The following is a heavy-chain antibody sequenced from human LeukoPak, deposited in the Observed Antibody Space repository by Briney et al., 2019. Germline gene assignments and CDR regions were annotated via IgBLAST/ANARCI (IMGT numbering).Heavy chain of an antibody. J-gene: IGHJ3*02. V-gene: IGHV3-23*01. CDR3: AKGRGYSYGTDAFDI. CDR2: ISGSGGST. D-gene: IGHD5-18*01. Sequence: GGSLRLSCAASGFTFSSYSMNWVRQAPGKGLEWVSAISGSGGSTYYADSVKGRFTISRDNSKNTLYLQTNSLRAEDTAVYYCAKGRGYSYGTDAFDIWGQGTMVTVSS. CDR1: GFTFSSYS.